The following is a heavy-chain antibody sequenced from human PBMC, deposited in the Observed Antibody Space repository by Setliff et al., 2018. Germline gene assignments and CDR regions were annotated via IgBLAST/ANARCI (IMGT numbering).Heavy chain of an antibody. CDR3: ARRGGWVVVTATNWFDP. CDR1: GYTFTAYD. Sequence: ASVKVSCKASGYTFTAYDIHWMRQAPGQSLEWMGWINGVNGNTKYSQKFQGRVTITRDTSASTVYMELSSLRSEDTAVYYCARRGGWVVVTATNWFDPWGQGTLVTVSS. D-gene: IGHD2-21*02. J-gene: IGHJ5*02. CDR2: INGVNGNT. V-gene: IGHV1-3*01.